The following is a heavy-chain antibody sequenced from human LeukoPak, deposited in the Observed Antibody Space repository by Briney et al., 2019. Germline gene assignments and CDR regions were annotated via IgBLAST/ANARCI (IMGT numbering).Heavy chain of an antibody. D-gene: IGHD6-13*01. V-gene: IGHV4-34*01. J-gene: IGHJ3*02. CDR2: INHSGST. CDR3: ARRLRGYRPSPNRDAFDI. Sequence: SETLSLTCAVYGGSFSGYYWSWIRQPPGKGLEWIGEINHSGSTNYNPSLKSRVTISVDTSKNQFSLKLSSVTAADTAVYYCARRLRGYRPSPNRDAFDIWGQGTMVTVSS. CDR1: GGSFSGYY.